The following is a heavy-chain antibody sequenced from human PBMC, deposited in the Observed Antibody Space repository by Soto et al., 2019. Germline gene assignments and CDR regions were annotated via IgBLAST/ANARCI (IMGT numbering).Heavy chain of an antibody. J-gene: IGHJ3*02. D-gene: IGHD5-12*01. CDR3: NKGGGGYDFAFDI. V-gene: IGHV3-15*01. CDR1: GFTFSNAW. CDR2: IKSKTDGGTT. Sequence: GGSLRLSCAASGFTFSNAWMSWVRQAPGKGLEWVGRIKSKTDGGTTDYAAPVKGRFTISRDDSKNTLYLQMNSQKTEEYSVEFCNKGGGGYDFAFDIWGQGTMVTVSS.